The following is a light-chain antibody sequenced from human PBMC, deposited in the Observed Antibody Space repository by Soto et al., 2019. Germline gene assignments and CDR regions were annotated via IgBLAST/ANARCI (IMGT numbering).Light chain of an antibody. J-gene: IGKJ4*01. CDR3: QQRYSMPLT. V-gene: IGKV1-39*01. CDR1: ETISTF. Sequence: DIQMTQSPSSLSASVGDRVTITCRASETISTFLNWYQHKPGEAPQLLIYAASSLQGGVPSRFSGSESGTQFTLTISSLQPEDCATCNCQQRYSMPLTFGGGTKVEIK. CDR2: AAS.